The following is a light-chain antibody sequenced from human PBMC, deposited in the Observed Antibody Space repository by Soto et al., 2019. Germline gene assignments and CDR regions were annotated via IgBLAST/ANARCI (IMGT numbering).Light chain of an antibody. V-gene: IGKV3-20*01. CDR3: DQHGTPIP. CDR2: GAS. CDR1: QSISGSY. Sequence: IALTQPPGTLSLSPWERATLSCGASQSISGSYLAWYQQKPGQAPRLLIYGASSRATDIPDRFSGSGSGADFTLTISRLVPLYCAVYYCDQHGTPIPCGHDTRLEIK. J-gene: IGKJ5*01.